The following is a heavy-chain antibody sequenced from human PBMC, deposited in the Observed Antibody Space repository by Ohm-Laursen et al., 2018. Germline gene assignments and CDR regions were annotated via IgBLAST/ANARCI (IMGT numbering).Heavy chain of an antibody. V-gene: IGHV3-74*03. J-gene: IGHJ4*02. Sequence: GSLRLSCAASGFTFSNYWTYWVRQGPGKGLVWVSRIDSGGRSTTYADSVKGRFTISRDNAKNTVYLQMNSLRDEDTAVYYCARGGSGWSIDNWGQGTLVTVSS. CDR2: IDSGGRST. CDR1: GFTFSNYW. CDR3: ARGGSGWSIDN. D-gene: IGHD6-19*01.